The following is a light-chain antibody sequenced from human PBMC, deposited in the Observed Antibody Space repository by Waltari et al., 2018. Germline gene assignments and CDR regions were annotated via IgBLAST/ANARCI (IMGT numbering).Light chain of an antibody. J-gene: IGKJ1*01. CDR2: LGS. Sequence: DIVMTQSPVSLPVTPGEPASISCRSSQSLLHSNGNNYFEWYLKKPGQSPQLLIYLGSNRSYGVPDRFSGRESGTDFTLRINRVEAEDVGVYYCMQSLQALWTFGQGTKVEIK. CDR1: QSLLHSNGNNY. V-gene: IGKV2-28*01. CDR3: MQSLQALWT.